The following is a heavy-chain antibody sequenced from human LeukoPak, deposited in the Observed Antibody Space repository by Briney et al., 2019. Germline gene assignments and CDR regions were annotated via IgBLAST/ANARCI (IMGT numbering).Heavy chain of an antibody. Sequence: PSETLSLTCTVSGGFISSSSYYWGWIRQPPGKGLEWIGSIYYSGSTYYNPSLKSRVTISVDTSKNQFSLKLSSVTAADTAVYYCATRIAAADIDYWGQGTLVTVSS. V-gene: IGHV4-39*01. CDR3: ATRIAAADIDY. J-gene: IGHJ4*02. CDR1: GGFISSSSYY. CDR2: IYYSGST. D-gene: IGHD6-13*01.